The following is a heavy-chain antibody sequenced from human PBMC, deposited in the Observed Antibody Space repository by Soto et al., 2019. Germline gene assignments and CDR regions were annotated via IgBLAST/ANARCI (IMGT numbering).Heavy chain of an antibody. CDR3: ARTGLITAAARNAFNI. CDR1: GYTFTDYY. V-gene: IGHV1-2*04. J-gene: IGHJ3*02. Sequence: GASVKVSCKASGYTFTDYYLHWVRQAPGQGLEWMGWINPNNGGTNYAQKFQGWVTMTRDTSISTAYMELSRLGSDDTAVYYCARTGLITAAARNAFNIWGQGTMVTVSS. D-gene: IGHD6-13*01. CDR2: INPNNGGT.